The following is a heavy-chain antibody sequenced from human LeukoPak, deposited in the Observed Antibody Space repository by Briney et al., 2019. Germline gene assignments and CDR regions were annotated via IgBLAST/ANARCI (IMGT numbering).Heavy chain of an antibody. CDR3: AKDSGYSGYDYYFDY. V-gene: IGHV3-23*01. CDR1: GFTFSSYA. J-gene: IGHJ4*02. CDR2: ISGSGGST. D-gene: IGHD5-12*01. Sequence: GGPLRLSCAASGFTFSSYAMSWVRQAPGKGLEWVSAISGSGGSTYYADSVKGRFTISRDNSKNTLYMQMNSRRAEDTAVYYCAKDSGYSGYDYYFDYWGQGTLVTVSS.